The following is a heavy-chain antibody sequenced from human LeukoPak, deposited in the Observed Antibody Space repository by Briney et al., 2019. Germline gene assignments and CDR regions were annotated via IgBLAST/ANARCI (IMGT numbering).Heavy chain of an antibody. Sequence: PGGSLRLSCAASGFTFSSYGMHWVRQAPGKGLEWVAVISYDGSNKYYADSVKGRFTISRDNSKYTLYLQMNSLRAEDTAVYYCAKDSWGTTNNYFDYWGQGTLVTVSS. CDR1: GFTFSSYG. V-gene: IGHV3-30*18. CDR3: AKDSWGTTNNYFDY. D-gene: IGHD2/OR15-2a*01. J-gene: IGHJ4*02. CDR2: ISYDGSNK.